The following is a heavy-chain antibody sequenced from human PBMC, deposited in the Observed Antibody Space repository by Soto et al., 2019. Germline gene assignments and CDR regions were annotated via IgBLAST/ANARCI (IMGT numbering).Heavy chain of an antibody. CDR3: AKARAQYYDFWSGYPVDY. D-gene: IGHD3-3*01. Sequence: GGSLRLSCAASGFTFSSYAMSWVRQAPGKGLEWVSAISGSGGSTYYADYVKGRFTISRDNSKSTLYLQMNSLRAEDTAVYYCAKARAQYYDFWSGYPVDYWGQGTLVTVSS. CDR1: GFTFSSYA. CDR2: ISGSGGST. J-gene: IGHJ4*02. V-gene: IGHV3-23*01.